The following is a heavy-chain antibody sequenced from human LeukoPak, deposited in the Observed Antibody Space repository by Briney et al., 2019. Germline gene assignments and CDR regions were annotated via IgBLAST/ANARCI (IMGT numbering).Heavy chain of an antibody. V-gene: IGHV3-7*01. J-gene: IGHJ4*02. CDR2: IKQDGSEK. Sequence: GGSLRLSCAASGFTFSSYWMSWVRQAPGKGLEWGANIKQDGSEKYYVDSVKGRFTISRDNAKNSLYLQMNSLRAEDTAVYYCARFASLRFLEWLFVDYWGQGTLVTVSS. CDR3: ARFASLRFLEWLFVDY. D-gene: IGHD3-3*01. CDR1: GFTFSSYW.